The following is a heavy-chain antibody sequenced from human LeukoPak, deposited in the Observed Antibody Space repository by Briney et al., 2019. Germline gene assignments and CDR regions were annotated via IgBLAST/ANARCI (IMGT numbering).Heavy chain of an antibody. CDR3: ARGLPLGYCTYGVCYPPKHFDF. V-gene: IGHV1-18*01. D-gene: IGHD2-8*01. Sequence: GASVKVSCKASGYSFTSYGISWVRQAPGQGLEWMGWISVYNGNTNYAQKFQGRVTMTTDTSTSTAYMELSSLTSDDTAVYFCARGLPLGYCTYGVCYPPKHFDFWGQGTLVTVSS. CDR1: GYSFTSYG. J-gene: IGHJ4*02. CDR2: ISVYNGNT.